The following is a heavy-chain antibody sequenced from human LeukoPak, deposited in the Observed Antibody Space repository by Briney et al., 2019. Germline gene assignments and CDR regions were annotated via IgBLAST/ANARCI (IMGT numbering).Heavy chain of an antibody. V-gene: IGHV3-21*01. CDR2: ISSSSSYI. J-gene: IGHJ5*02. Sequence: GGSLRLSCAASRFTFSSYSMNWVSQAPGKGLEWVSSISSSSSYIYYADSVKGRFTISRDNAKNSLYLQMNSLRAEDTAVYYCARDTIHYDFWSGYPTEDWFDPWGQGTLVTVSS. CDR3: ARDTIHYDFWSGYPTEDWFDP. CDR1: RFTFSSYS. D-gene: IGHD3-3*01.